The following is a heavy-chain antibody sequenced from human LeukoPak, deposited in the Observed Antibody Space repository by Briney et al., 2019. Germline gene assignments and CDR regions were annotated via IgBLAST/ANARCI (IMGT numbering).Heavy chain of an antibody. CDR1: GFTFSSYA. Sequence: GGSLRLSCAASGFTFSSYAMHRVRRAPGKGLEWVAVISYDGSNKYYADSVKGRFTISRDNSKNTLYLQMNSLRAEDTAVYYCARDKGLWCSSTSCYTEFDPWGQGTLVTVSS. CDR2: ISYDGSNK. D-gene: IGHD2-2*02. CDR3: ARDKGLWCSSTSCYTEFDP. V-gene: IGHV3-30-3*01. J-gene: IGHJ5*02.